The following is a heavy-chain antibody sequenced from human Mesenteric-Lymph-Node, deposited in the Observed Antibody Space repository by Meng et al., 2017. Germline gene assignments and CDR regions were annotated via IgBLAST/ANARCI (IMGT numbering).Heavy chain of an antibody. Sequence: QRREWGPSMVKPSGSRFLTCSCWCGFIRTIGYYWGWIPQTPGEGLEWIGSIGHSGTTYPTPPLRRRVTVSLDTSQNQFSLEVSSGTAADTAVYYCVRSSGWVRTGFDHWGQGTLVTVSS. CDR2: IGHSGTT. J-gene: IGHJ5*02. V-gene: IGHV4-39*01. CDR1: CGFIRTIGYY. CDR3: VRSSGWVRTGFDH. D-gene: IGHD6-19*01.